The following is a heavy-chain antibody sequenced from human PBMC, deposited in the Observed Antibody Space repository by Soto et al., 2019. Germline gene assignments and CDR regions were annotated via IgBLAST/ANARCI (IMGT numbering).Heavy chain of an antibody. D-gene: IGHD5-18*01. V-gene: IGHV3-21*01. Sequence: GGSLRLSCAASGFTFSSYSMTWVRQAPGKGLEWVSSISSATSYIYYADSVKGRFTISRDNTENSLYLQLNSLRAEDTAVYYCARGTQTAMAIFDSWGQGTLVTVSS. CDR1: GFTFSSYS. J-gene: IGHJ4*02. CDR2: ISSATSYI. CDR3: ARGTQTAMAIFDS.